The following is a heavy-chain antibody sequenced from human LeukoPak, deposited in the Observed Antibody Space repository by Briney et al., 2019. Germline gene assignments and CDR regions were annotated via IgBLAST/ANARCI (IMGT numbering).Heavy chain of an antibody. CDR2: IYYSGST. D-gene: IGHD4-17*01. Sequence: SQTLSLTCTVSGGSISSGGYYWSWIRQHPGKGLEWFGYIYYSGSTYYNPSLRSRVTISVDTSKNQFSLKLSSVTAADTAVYYCARDYHGAGSSNWFDPWGQGTLVSVSS. V-gene: IGHV4-31*03. J-gene: IGHJ5*02. CDR3: ARDYHGAGSSNWFDP. CDR1: GGSISSGGYY.